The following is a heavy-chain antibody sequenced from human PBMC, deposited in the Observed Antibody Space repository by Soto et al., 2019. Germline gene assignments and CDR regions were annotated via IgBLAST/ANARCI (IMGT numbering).Heavy chain of an antibody. CDR3: ARAYYGSGSTHYYYGMDV. J-gene: IGHJ6*02. CDR1: GGSFSGYY. Sequence: PSETLSLTCAVYGGSFSGYYWSWIRQPPGKGLEWIGEINHSGSTNYNPSLKSRVTISVDTSKSQFSLKLSSVTAADTAVYYCARAYYGSGSTHYYYGMDVWGQGTTVTVSS. V-gene: IGHV4-34*01. D-gene: IGHD3-10*01. CDR2: INHSGST.